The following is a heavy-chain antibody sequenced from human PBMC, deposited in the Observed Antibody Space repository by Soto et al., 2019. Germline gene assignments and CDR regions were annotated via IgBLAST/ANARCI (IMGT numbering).Heavy chain of an antibody. CDR2: VNPSGGHT. V-gene: IGHV1-46*01. CDR3: ARGGHVVVVTAALDY. D-gene: IGHD2-21*02. Sequence: QVQLMQSGAEVKKPGASVKVSCKASGDTLTDYYIHWVRQAPGQGLEWMGTVNPSGGHTTYAQHFLGRMTMTRDTSTSTLYMELTSLTSDDTAIYYCARGGHVVVVTAALDYWGQGTLVTVSS. J-gene: IGHJ4*02. CDR1: GDTLTDYY.